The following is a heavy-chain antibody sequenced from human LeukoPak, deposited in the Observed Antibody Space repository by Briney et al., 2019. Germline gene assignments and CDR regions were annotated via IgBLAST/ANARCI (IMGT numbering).Heavy chain of an antibody. CDR3: ARVVGYRGFPFDY. Sequence: PGGSLRLSCAASGFTFSSYSMNWVRQAPGKGLEWVSSISSSSSYIYYADSVKGRFTISRDNAKNSLYLQMYSLRAEDTAVYYCARVVGYRGFPFDYWGQGTLVTVSS. CDR2: ISSSSSYI. V-gene: IGHV3-21*01. D-gene: IGHD5-24*01. CDR1: GFTFSSYS. J-gene: IGHJ4*02.